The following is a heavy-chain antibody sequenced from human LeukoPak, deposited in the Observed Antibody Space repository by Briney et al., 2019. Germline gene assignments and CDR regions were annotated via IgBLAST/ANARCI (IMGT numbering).Heavy chain of an antibody. V-gene: IGHV5-51*01. CDR2: IYLGDSDT. J-gene: IGHJ4*02. CDR1: GVTFTTYW. CDR3: VRHRNWNYDY. Sequence: GGSLKISCKGSGVTFTTYWIGWVRQVPGKGLEWMGIIYLGDSDTRYSPSFQGQVTISADKSINTAYLQWSSLKASDTAMYYCVRHRNWNYDYWGQGTLVTVSS. D-gene: IGHD1-1*01.